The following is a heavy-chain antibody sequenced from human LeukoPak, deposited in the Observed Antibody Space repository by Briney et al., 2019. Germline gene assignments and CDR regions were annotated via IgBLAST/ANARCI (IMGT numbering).Heavy chain of an antibody. CDR3: ARPHAPSSSGDLNWFDP. D-gene: IGHD6-19*01. V-gene: IGHV5-51*01. Sequence: GESLKISCKGSGYSFTSYWIGWVRQMPGKGLEWMGIIYPGDSDTRYSPSFQGQVTISADKSISTAYLQWSSLKASDTAMYYCARPHAPSSSGDLNWFDPWGQGTLVTVSS. CDR2: IYPGDSDT. J-gene: IGHJ5*02. CDR1: GYSFTSYW.